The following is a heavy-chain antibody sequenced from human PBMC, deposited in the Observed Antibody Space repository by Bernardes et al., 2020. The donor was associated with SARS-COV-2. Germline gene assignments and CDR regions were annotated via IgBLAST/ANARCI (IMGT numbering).Heavy chain of an antibody. V-gene: IGHV3-7*01. CDR1: GFTFSKDW. Sequence: GGSLRLSCAASGFTFSKDWMSWVRQAPGKGLEWVANIKQTGSEKYYVDSVKGRFTISRDDAKDSVFLQMNSLRTEDTAVYYCARGGGGRDACSACSWGQGTTVTVSS. CDR3: ARGGGGRDACSACS. CDR2: IKQTGSEK. D-gene: IGHD2-8*01. J-gene: IGHJ6*02.